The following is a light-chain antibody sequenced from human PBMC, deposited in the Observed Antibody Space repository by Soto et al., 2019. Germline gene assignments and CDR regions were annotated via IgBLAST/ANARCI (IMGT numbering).Light chain of an antibody. Sequence: QSVLTQPASVSGYPGQSITISCSGTSSDLGDYNYVSWYQHHPGKAPKLMIYEFSNRPSGVSNRFSGSMSGNTASLTISGLQAEDEADYYCGSYTVDSTWVFGGGTTLTVL. CDR1: SSDLGDYNY. V-gene: IGLV2-14*01. CDR2: EFS. J-gene: IGLJ3*02. CDR3: GSYTVDSTWV.